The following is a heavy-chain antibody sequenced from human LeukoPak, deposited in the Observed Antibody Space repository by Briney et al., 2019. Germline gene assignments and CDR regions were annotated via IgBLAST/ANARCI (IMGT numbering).Heavy chain of an antibody. Sequence: PSETLSLTCTVSGGSINNYYWNWIRQPPGKGLEWIGDIYDSGSTNYNPSLKSRVTISVDTSKNQFSLKLSSVTAADTAVYYCARRISAGTGYFQHWGPGTLVTVPS. CDR2: IYDSGST. CDR3: ARRISAGTGYFQH. CDR1: GGSINNYY. V-gene: IGHV4-59*08. J-gene: IGHJ1*01. D-gene: IGHD6-13*01.